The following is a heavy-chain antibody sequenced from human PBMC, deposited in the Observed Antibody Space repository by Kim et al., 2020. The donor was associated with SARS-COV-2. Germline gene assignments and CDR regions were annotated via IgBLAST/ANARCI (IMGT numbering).Heavy chain of an antibody. CDR2: IIPILGIA. V-gene: IGHV1-69*04. CDR3: ASQDDGSGSYPNY. D-gene: IGHD3-10*01. J-gene: IGHJ4*02. Sequence: SVKVSCKASGGTFSSYAISWVRQAPGQGLEWMGRIIPILGIANYAQKFQGRVTITADKSTSTAYMELSSLRSEDTAVYYCASQDDGSGSYPNYWGQGNL. CDR1: GGTFSSYA.